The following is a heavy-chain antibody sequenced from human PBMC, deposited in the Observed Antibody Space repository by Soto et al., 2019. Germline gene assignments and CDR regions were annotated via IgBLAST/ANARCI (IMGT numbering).Heavy chain of an antibody. CDR1: SLTSNNW. D-gene: IGHD1-7*01. V-gene: IGHV4-4*02. J-gene: IGHJ4*02. CDR2: IYRTGST. CDR3: ASRDPGTSVDY. Sequence: SLTSNNWWTWVLQPPGQVLEWIGEIYRTGSTNYNPSLKSRVTISLDKSENQFSLKVTSLTAADTAVYYCASRDPGTSVDYWGQGTLVTVSS.